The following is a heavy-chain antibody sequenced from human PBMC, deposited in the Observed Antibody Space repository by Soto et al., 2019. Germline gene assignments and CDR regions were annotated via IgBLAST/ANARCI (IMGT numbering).Heavy chain of an antibody. CDR1: GFTFGSYG. CDR3: ARDQVPIVGATTCYY. Sequence: GGSLRLSCAASGFTFGSYGMHWVRQAPGKGLEWVAVIWYDGSNKYYADSVKGRFTISRDNSKNTLYPQMNSLRAEDTAVYYCARDQVPIVGATTCYYWGQGTLVTVSS. D-gene: IGHD1-26*01. CDR2: IWYDGSNK. J-gene: IGHJ4*02. V-gene: IGHV3-33*01.